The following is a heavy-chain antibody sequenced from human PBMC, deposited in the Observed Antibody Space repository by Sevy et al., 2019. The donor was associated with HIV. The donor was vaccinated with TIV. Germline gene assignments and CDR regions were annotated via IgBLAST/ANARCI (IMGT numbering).Heavy chain of an antibody. CDR2: ISGRSSYI. D-gene: IGHD2-2*01. Sequence: GESLKISCAASGFTFSDYYMNWVRQAPGKGLEWVSSISGRSSYIHYADSVRGRFTISRDNAKNSLYLQMNSLRVDDTAVYFCARDGGCSSTSCLLYFDSWGQGALVTASS. CDR3: ARDGGCSSTSCLLYFDS. V-gene: IGHV3-21*01. CDR1: GFTFSDYY. J-gene: IGHJ4*02.